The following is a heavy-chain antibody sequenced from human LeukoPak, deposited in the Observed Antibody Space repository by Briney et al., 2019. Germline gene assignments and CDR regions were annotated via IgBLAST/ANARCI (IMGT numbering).Heavy chain of an antibody. D-gene: IGHD3-9*01. V-gene: IGHV1-8*01. J-gene: IGHJ6*02. CDR1: GYTFTSYD. CDR3: ASYVLRYFDNPMDV. CDR2: MNPNSGNT. Sequence: GASVKVSCKASGYTFTSYDINWVRQATGQGLEWMGWMNPNSGNTGYAQKFQGRVTMTRNTSISTAYMELSSLRSEDTAVYYCASYVLRYFDNPMDVWGQGTTVTVSS.